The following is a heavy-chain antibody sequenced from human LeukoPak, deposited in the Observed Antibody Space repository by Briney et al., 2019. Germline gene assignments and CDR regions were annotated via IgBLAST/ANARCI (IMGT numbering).Heavy chain of an antibody. CDR1: GFTFSSYA. V-gene: IGHV3-30*04. CDR3: ARGQVDTAMATFDY. CDR2: ISYDGSNK. J-gene: IGHJ4*02. D-gene: IGHD5-18*01. Sequence: GRSLRLSCAASGFTFSSYAMHWVRQAPGKGLEWVAVISYDGSNKYYADSVKGRLTISRDNSKNTLYLQMNSLRAEDTAVYYCARGQVDTAMATFDYWGQGTLVTVSS.